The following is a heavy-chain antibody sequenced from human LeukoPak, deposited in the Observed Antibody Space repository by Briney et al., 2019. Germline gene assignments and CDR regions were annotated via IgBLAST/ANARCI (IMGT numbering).Heavy chain of an antibody. D-gene: IGHD6-19*01. CDR3: ARTPQKNPYYSSGWYRDY. J-gene: IGHJ4*02. V-gene: IGHV3-7*01. Sequence: GGSLRLSCAASGFTFSSYWTSWVRQAPGKGLEWVANIKQDGSEKYYVDSVKGRFTISRDNAKNSLYLQMNSLRAEDTAVYYCARTPQKNPYYSSGWYRDYWGQGTLVTVSS. CDR2: IKQDGSEK. CDR1: GFTFSSYW.